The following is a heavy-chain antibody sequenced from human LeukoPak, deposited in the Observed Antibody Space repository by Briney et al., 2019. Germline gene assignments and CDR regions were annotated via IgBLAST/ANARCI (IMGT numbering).Heavy chain of an antibody. J-gene: IGHJ4*02. D-gene: IGHD6-6*01. CDR3: ATTSIAAPDSPPFGY. Sequence: GASVKVSCKVSGYTLTELSMHWVRQAPGKGLEWMGGFDPEDGETIYAQKFQGRVTMTEDTSTDTAYMELSSLRSEDTAVYYCATTSIAAPDSPPFGYWGQGTLVTVSS. CDR2: FDPEDGET. CDR1: GYTLTELS. V-gene: IGHV1-24*01.